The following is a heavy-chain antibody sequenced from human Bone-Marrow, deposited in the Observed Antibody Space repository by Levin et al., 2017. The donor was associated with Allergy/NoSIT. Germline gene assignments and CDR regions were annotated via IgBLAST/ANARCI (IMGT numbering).Heavy chain of an antibody. D-gene: IGHD4-17*01. J-gene: IGHJ4*02. Sequence: SETLSLTCTVSGGSISSGSYYWGWIRQPPGKGLEWIGSIYYSGRTYYNPSLKSRATISEDTSKNQSSLKLSSVTAADTAVYFCATQEDYGDSNAWFAYWGQGTLVTVSS. V-gene: IGHV4-39*01. CDR2: IYYSGRT. CDR1: GGSISSGSYY. CDR3: ATQEDYGDSNAWFAY.